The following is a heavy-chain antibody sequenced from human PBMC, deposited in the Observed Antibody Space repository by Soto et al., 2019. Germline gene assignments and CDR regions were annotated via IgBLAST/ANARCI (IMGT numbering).Heavy chain of an antibody. D-gene: IGHD3-22*01. V-gene: IGHV1-69*13. CDR2: IILPFGTP. J-gene: IGHJ4*02. CDR1: GTTFSNYA. CDR3: VRGPDYEGYFDY. Sequence: SVKVSCQASGTTFSNYAIGWVRQAPGQGLEWMGGIILPFGTPNYAQKFQGRVTITADESMTTAFMELRGLRSEDTAVYFCVRGPDYEGYFDYWGQGTLVTVS.